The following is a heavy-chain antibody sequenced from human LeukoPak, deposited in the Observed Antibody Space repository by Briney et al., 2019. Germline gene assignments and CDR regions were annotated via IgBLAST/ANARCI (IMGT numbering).Heavy chain of an antibody. V-gene: IGHV4-61*01. CDR1: GGSVSNSNYY. CDR2: IYYSGST. J-gene: IGHJ4*02. D-gene: IGHD1-26*01. Sequence: SETLSLTCTVSGGSVSNSNYYWNWIRQPPGKGLEWIGYIYYSGSTNYNPSLKSRVTISVDTSKNQFSLKLSSVTAADTAVYYCARAAYSGSYHSDYWGQGTLVTVSS. CDR3: ARAAYSGSYHSDY.